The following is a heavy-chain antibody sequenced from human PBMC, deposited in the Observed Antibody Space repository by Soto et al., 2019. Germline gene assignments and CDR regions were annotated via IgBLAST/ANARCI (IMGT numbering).Heavy chain of an antibody. D-gene: IGHD3-16*01. V-gene: IGHV3-23*01. CDR1: VFPFSSYA. CDR3: AKGGYYSLFDI. CDR2: ISGSGGRT. Sequence: WWSLRLSCLASVFPFSSYAMSWFRQTPGKGLEWVSGISGSGGRTYYADSVKGRFTISRDNSNNTLSLQMHILRVEDTAVYFCAKGGYYSLFDIWGQGTMVTVSS. J-gene: IGHJ3*02.